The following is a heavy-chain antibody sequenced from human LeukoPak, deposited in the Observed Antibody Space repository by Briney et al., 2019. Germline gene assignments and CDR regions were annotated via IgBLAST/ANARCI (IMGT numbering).Heavy chain of an antibody. CDR3: ERENYPGSQDALDI. J-gene: IGHJ3*02. V-gene: IGHV3-21*01. Sequence: GGSLRLSCAASGFTFSSYNMNWVRQAPGKGLEWVSSISSSSSYVYYADSVKGRFTISRDNAKNSLYLQMNSLRAEDTAVYYCERENYPGSQDALDIWGQGTMVTVSS. CDR2: ISSSSSYV. CDR1: GFTFSSYN. D-gene: IGHD1-26*01.